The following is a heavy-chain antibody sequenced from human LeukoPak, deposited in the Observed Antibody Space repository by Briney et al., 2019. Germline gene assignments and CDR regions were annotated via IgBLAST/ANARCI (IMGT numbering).Heavy chain of an antibody. CDR2: ISLSGLT. J-gene: IGHJ4*02. CDR3: SRESGAFSPFGY. V-gene: IGHV4-4*02. CDR1: GGSISSTNW. D-gene: IGHD1-26*01. Sequence: SETLSLTCGVSGGSISSTNWWRWVRQPPGQGLEWIGEISLSGLTNYNPSLKSRVTMSLDKSKNHLSLNLTSVTAADTAVYYCSRESGAFSPFGYWGQGTLVTVSS.